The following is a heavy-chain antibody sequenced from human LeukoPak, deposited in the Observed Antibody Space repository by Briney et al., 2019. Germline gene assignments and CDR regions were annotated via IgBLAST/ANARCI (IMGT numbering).Heavy chain of an antibody. J-gene: IGHJ5*02. Sequence: PSETLSLTCAVYGGSFSGYYWSWIRQPPGKGLEWIGEINHSGSTNYNPSLKSRVTISVDTSKNQFSLKLSTVTAADTAVYYCAKETQVLSGFDPWGQGTLVTVSS. CDR3: AKETQVLSGFDP. CDR2: INHSGST. D-gene: IGHD4/OR15-4a*01. V-gene: IGHV4-34*01. CDR1: GGSFSGYY.